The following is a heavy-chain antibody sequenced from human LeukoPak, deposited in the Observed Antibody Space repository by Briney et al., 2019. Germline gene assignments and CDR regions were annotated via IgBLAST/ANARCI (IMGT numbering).Heavy chain of an antibody. V-gene: IGHV3-30*04. Sequence: GRSLRLSCAASGFTFSNYAMHWVHQAPGKRLEWVAVISYDGSNKYYADSVKGRFTISRDNSKNTLYLQMNSLRAEDTAVYYCARGASGWYSDYWGQGTLVTVSS. CDR2: ISYDGSNK. CDR3: ARGASGWYSDY. J-gene: IGHJ4*02. D-gene: IGHD6-19*01. CDR1: GFTFSNYA.